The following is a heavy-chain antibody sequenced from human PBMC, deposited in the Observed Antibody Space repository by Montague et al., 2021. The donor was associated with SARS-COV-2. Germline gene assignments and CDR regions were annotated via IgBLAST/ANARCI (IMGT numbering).Heavy chain of an antibody. CDR2: IYNGGST. D-gene: IGHD3-3*01. CDR3: AREAAEKRVRTRMTGRLEEDYYYVLDV. J-gene: IGHJ6*02. V-gene: IGHV4-59*01. CDR1: GGSISNYY. Sequence: SETLSLTCTVSGGSISNYYWSWIRQPPGKGLEWIGYIYNGGSTNYNPSLRSRVTISVDPSEIQFSLRLSSVTAADTAVYYCAREAAEKRVRTRMTGRLEEDYYYVLDVWGQGTTVIVSS.